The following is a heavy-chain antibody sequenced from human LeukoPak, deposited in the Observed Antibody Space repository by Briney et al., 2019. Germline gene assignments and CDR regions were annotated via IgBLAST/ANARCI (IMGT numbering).Heavy chain of an antibody. V-gene: IGHV1-18*01. CDR2: ISAYNGNT. D-gene: IGHD3-22*01. J-gene: IGHJ4*02. Sequence: ASVKVSCKASGYTFTSYGISWVRQAPGQGVEWMGWISAYNGNTNYAQKLQGRVTMTTDTSTSTAYMELRSLRSDDTAVYYCARAALGYYDSSGYFFDYWGQGTLVTVSS. CDR1: GYTFTSYG. CDR3: ARAALGYYDSSGYFFDY.